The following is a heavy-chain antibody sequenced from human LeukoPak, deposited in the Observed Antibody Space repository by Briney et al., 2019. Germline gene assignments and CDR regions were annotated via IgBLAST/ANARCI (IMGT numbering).Heavy chain of an antibody. CDR2: TYYRSKWYN. CDR1: GDSVSSNSAA. J-gene: IGHJ3*02. D-gene: IGHD3-16*01. Sequence: SQTLSLTCAISGDSVSSNSAAWHWIRQSPSRGLEWLGRTYYRSKWYNDYAVSVKSRITINPDTSKNQFSLKLSSVTAADTAVYYCARVITSADAFDIWGQGTMVTVSS. CDR3: ARVITSADAFDI. V-gene: IGHV6-1*01.